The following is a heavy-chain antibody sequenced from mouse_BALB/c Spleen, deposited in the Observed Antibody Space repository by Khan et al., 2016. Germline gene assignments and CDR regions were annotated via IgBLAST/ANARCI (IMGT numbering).Heavy chain of an antibody. D-gene: IGHD1-1*02. J-gene: IGHJ3*01. CDR1: GYSITSGYY. CDR2: ISYDGSN. V-gene: IGHV3-6*02. Sequence: EVQLQESGPGLVKPSQSLSLTCSVTGYSITSGYYWNWIRQFPGNKLEWMGYISYDGSNNYNPSLKNRISITRDTSKNQFFLKLNSVTTEDTATYYCASGVGVFAYWGQGTLVTVSA. CDR3: ASGVGVFAY.